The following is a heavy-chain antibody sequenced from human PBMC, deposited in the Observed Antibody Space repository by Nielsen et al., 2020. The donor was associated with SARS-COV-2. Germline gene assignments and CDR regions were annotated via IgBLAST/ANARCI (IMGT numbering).Heavy chain of an antibody. CDR2: ISSSSSYI. Sequence: GESLKISCAASGFTFSSYSMNWVRQAPGKGLEWVSSISSSSSYIYYADSVKGRFTISRDNAKNSLYLQMNSLRAEDTAVYYCARGSGYGSSWYGGGFDYWGQGTLVTVSS. J-gene: IGHJ4*02. D-gene: IGHD6-13*01. V-gene: IGHV3-21*01. CDR3: ARGSGYGSSWYGGGFDY. CDR1: GFTFSSYS.